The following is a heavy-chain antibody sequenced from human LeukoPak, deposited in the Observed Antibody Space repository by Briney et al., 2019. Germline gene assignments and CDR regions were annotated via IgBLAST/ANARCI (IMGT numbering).Heavy chain of an antibody. J-gene: IGHJ4*02. CDR3: SQVVGYPPLVY. CDR2: IYSGSST. D-gene: IGHD2-15*01. Sequence: GASLRLSCAASGFTVSSNYMSWVRQAPGKGLEWVSAIYSGSSTYYEASVEGRLTISTDNSKNTLYLQMNSLRAEGAAVYYCSQVVGYPPLVYWGQGTLVTVSS. V-gene: IGHV3-53*01. CDR1: GFTVSSNY.